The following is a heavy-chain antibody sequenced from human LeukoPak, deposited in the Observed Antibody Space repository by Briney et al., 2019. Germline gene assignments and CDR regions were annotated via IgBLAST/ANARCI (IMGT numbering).Heavy chain of an antibody. CDR2: IYYSGST. Sequence: SETLSLTCTVSGGSISSSSYYWGWIRQPPGKGLEWIGSIYYSGSTYYNPSLKSRVTISVDTSKNQFSLKLSSVTAADTAVYYCARGRPFGPFNYYYYYMDVWGKGTTVTISS. CDR3: ARGRPFGPFNYYYYYMDV. D-gene: IGHD3-16*01. CDR1: GGSISSSSYY. J-gene: IGHJ6*03. V-gene: IGHV4-39*01.